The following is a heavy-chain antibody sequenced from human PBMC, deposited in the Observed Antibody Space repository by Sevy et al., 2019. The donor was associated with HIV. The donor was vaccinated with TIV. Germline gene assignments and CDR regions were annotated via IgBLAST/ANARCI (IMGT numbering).Heavy chain of an antibody. Sequence: SDTLSLTCAVHDGSFSGYYWNWIRQLPGKGLEWIGEINESGITYYNPSLKSRVTISVDTSKKQFSLKLNSVTAADTAVYFCARSPPVVVVPGALSWFDPWGQGTLVTVSS. J-gene: IGHJ5*02. V-gene: IGHV4-34*01. D-gene: IGHD2-2*01. CDR1: DGSFSGYY. CDR2: INESGIT. CDR3: ARSPPVVVVPGALSWFDP.